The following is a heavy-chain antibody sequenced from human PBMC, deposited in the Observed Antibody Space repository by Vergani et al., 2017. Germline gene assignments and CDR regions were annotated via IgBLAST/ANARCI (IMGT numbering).Heavy chain of an antibody. Sequence: QVQLVPSGAEVKKPGASVKVSCKASGYTFTSYYMHWVRQAPGQGLEWMGIINPSGGSTSYAQKFQGRVTMTRGTSTSTVYMELSSLRSEDTAVYYCARDSRYCSSTSCYVGRDWFDPWGQGTLVTVSS. CDR3: ARDSRYCSSTSCYVGRDWFDP. V-gene: IGHV1-46*01. CDR1: GYTFTSYY. D-gene: IGHD2-2*01. J-gene: IGHJ5*02. CDR2: INPSGGST.